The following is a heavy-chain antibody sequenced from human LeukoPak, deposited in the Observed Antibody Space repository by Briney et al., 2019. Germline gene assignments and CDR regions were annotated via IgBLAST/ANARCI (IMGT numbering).Heavy chain of an antibody. V-gene: IGHV1-69*04. CDR1: GGTFSSYA. CDR2: IIPIFGIA. D-gene: IGHD6-19*01. CDR3: ARVGWGEQWPPSAGAFDI. J-gene: IGHJ3*02. Sequence: SVKVSCKASGGTFSSYAISWVRQAPGQGLEWMGRIIPIFGIANYAQKFQGRVTITADKSTSTAYMELSSLRSEDTAVYYCARVGWGEQWPPSAGAFDIWGQGTMVTVSS.